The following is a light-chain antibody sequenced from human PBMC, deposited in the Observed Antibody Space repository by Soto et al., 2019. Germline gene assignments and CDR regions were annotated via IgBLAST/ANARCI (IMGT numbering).Light chain of an antibody. Sequence: DIQMTQSPSSLSASLVDRVTITCRASQGIGVYLAWFQQKPGNVPRLLIYAASTVQSGVPSRFSGSGSGTDFTLTISSLQPEDVATYYCQKYNSAPLTFGGGTKVEIK. J-gene: IGKJ4*01. CDR3: QKYNSAPLT. V-gene: IGKV1-27*01. CDR1: QGIGVY. CDR2: AAS.